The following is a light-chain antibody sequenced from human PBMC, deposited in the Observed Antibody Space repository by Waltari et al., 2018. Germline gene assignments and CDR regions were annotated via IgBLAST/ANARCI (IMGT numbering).Light chain of an antibody. Sequence: SFELTQDPPVSVALGHTVRITCQGDSLRRYSASWYQQRPGQAPIPVLYGQNNRPSGIPDRFSGSNAAHTASLIITGAQAEDEADYYCHSRDTSSTRFFGGGTRLTV. V-gene: IGLV3-19*01. CDR2: GQN. J-gene: IGLJ2*01. CDR1: SLRRYS. CDR3: HSRDTSSTRF.